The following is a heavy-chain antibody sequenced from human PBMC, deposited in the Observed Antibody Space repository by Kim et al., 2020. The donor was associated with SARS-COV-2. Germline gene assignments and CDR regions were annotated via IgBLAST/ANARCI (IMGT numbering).Heavy chain of an antibody. D-gene: IGHD1-26*01. J-gene: IGHJ4*02. Sequence: GASLQISCKGSGYSFTSYWIGWVRQMPGKGLEWMGIIYPGDSDTRYSPSFQGQVTISADKSISTAYLQWSSLKASDTAMYYCARSAIVGATLFDYWGQGTLVTVSS. CDR1: GYSFTSYW. CDR3: ARSAIVGATLFDY. CDR2: IYPGDSDT. V-gene: IGHV5-51*01.